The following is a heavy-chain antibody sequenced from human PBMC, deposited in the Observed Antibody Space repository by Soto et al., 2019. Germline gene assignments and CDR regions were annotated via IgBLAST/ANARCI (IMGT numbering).Heavy chain of an antibody. CDR2: ISYDGSNK. V-gene: IGHV3-30*18. CDR3: AKDQNYYDSSEAFDI. D-gene: IGHD3-22*01. J-gene: IGHJ3*02. CDR1: GFTFSSYG. Sequence: GGSLRLSCAASGFTFSSYGMHWVRQAPGKGLEWVAVISYDGSNKYYADSVKGRFTISRDNSKNTLYLQMNSLRAEDTAVYYCAKDQNYYDSSEAFDIWGQGTMVTVSS.